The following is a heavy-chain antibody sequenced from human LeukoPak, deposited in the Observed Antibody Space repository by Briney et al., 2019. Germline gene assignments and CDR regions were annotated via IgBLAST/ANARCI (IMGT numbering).Heavy chain of an antibody. V-gene: IGHV4-34*01. CDR2: INHSGST. J-gene: IGHJ3*02. Sequence: SETLSLTCAVYGGSFSGYYWSWIRQPPGKGLEWIGEINHSGSTNYNPSLKSRVTISVDTSKNQFSLKLSSVTAADTAVYYCARGAIVVVPEGAFDIWGQGTMVTVSS. CDR1: GGSFSGYY. CDR3: ARGAIVVVPEGAFDI. D-gene: IGHD2-2*01.